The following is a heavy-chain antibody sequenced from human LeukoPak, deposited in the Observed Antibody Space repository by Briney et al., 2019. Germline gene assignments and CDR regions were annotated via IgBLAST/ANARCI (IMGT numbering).Heavy chain of an antibody. J-gene: IGHJ4*02. CDR2: ISSSGSSI. Sequence: GGSLRLSCAASGFTFSNYDMNWVRQAPGKGLEWVSYISSSGSSIYYADSVKGRFTISRDNAKNSLYLQMNSLRAEDTAVYYCARDRWLVRGAHWGQGTLVTVSS. V-gene: IGHV3-48*03. CDR3: ARDRWLVRGAH. CDR1: GFTFSNYD. D-gene: IGHD6-19*01.